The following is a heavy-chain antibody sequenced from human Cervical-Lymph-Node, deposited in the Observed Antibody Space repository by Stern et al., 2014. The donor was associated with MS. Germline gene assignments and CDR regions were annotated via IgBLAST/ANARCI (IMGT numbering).Heavy chain of an antibody. CDR2: INSEGGTT. V-gene: IGHV3-74*03. CDR1: GLSFSTYW. CDR3: AKVSWWELPFDWYFDL. Sequence: EVQLVESGGGLVQPGGSLRLSCAASGLSFSTYWMHWVRQAPGKGLEWISRINSEGGTTTYADSVKGRFTISRDNAKNTLYLQMNSLRAEDTAVYYCAKVSWWELPFDWYFDLWGRGTLVTVSS. J-gene: IGHJ2*01. D-gene: IGHD2-15*01.